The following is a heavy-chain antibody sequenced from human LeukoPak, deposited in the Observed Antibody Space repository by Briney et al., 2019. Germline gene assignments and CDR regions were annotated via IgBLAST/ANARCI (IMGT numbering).Heavy chain of an antibody. D-gene: IGHD3-16*01. CDR1: VYTFTSYD. Sequence: GASVNVSCKASVYTFTSYDINWVRQATGQGLEWMGWMNPNSGNTGYAQKFQGRITMTRNTSISTVYMELSSLKSEDTAVYYCARADYGGDYWGQGTLVTVSS. J-gene: IGHJ4*02. CDR3: ARADYGGDY. V-gene: IGHV1-8*01. CDR2: MNPNSGNT.